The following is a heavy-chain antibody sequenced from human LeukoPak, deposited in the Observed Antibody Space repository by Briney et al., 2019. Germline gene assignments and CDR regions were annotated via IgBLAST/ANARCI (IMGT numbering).Heavy chain of an antibody. J-gene: IGHJ4*02. CDR3: AKDLPLAAAGTLGFDY. V-gene: IGHV3-30*18. Sequence: GGSLRLSCAASGFTFSSYGMHWVRQAPGKGLEWGAVISYDGSNKYYADSVKGRFTISRDNSKNTLYLQMNSLRAEDTAVYYCAKDLPLAAAGTLGFDYWGQGTLVTVSS. CDR1: GFTFSSYG. CDR2: ISYDGSNK. D-gene: IGHD6-13*01.